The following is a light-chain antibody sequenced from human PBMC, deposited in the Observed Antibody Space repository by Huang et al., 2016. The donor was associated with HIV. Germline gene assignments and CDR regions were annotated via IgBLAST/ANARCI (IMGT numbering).Light chain of an antibody. J-gene: IGKJ1*01. CDR1: QSVTGTS. CDR2: GAS. CDR3: HQYGNSPWT. V-gene: IGKV3-20*01. Sequence: EIVLTQSPGILSLSPGEGATLSCRASQSVTGTSLTWYQQKPGQAPRLLIYGASNRAAGIPDRFSGSGSGTDFILTIDRLEPEDSAVYYCHQYGNSPWTFGQGTKVEIK.